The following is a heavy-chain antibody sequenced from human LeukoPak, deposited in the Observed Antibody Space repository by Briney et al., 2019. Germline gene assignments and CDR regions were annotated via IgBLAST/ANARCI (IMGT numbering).Heavy chain of an antibody. CDR3: ARDIPSRGYYNWFDP. V-gene: IGHV1-46*01. CDR2: INPSGGST. D-gene: IGHD3-22*01. Sequence: ASVNVSCKASGYTFTSYYMHWVRQAPGQGLEWMGIINPSGGSTSYAQKFQGRVTMTRDTSTSTVYMELSSLRSEDTAVYYCARDIPSRGYYNWFDPWGQGTLVTVSS. J-gene: IGHJ5*02. CDR1: GYTFTSYY.